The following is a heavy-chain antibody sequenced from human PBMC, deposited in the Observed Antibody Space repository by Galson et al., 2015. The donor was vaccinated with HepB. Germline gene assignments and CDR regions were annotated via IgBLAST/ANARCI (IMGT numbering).Heavy chain of an antibody. V-gene: IGHV4-39*01. CDR1: GGSISSSNYY. Sequence: ETLSLTCTFSGGSISSSNYYWGWIRQPPGKGLEWIGSICYSGSTYYNPSLKSRVTISVDTSKNQFSLRLSSVTAADTAVYYCARTRAKYYYGSGSRLYAFDIWGQGTMVTVSS. J-gene: IGHJ3*02. CDR3: ARTRAKYYYGSGSRLYAFDI. D-gene: IGHD3-10*01. CDR2: ICYSGST.